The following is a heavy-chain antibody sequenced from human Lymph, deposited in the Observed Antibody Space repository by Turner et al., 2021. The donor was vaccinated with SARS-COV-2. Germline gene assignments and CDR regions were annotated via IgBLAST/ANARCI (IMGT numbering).Heavy chain of an antibody. CDR1: GGPISSSSHY. CDR2: FFYSGST. D-gene: IGHD1-26*01. V-gene: IGHV4-39*01. Sequence: QLQLQESGPGLVKPSETLSLTCTVSGGPISSSSHYWGWIRQPPGKGLEWIGNFFYSGSTYYNPSLKSRVTISEDTSKNQFSLKLTSVTAADTAVYYCGVGPTRWYFQHWGQGTLVTVSS. J-gene: IGHJ1*01. CDR3: GVGPTRWYFQH.